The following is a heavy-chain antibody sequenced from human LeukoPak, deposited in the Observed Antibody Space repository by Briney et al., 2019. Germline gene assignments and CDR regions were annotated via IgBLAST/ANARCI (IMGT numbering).Heavy chain of an antibody. D-gene: IGHD5-12*01. CDR2: IYYSGST. CDR1: GGSISSYY. V-gene: IGHV4-59*12. Sequence: PSETLSLTCTVSGGSISSYYWSWIRQPPGKGLEWIGYIYYSGSTNYNPSPKSRVTIAVETSKNQFSLKLSSVTAADKAVYYCARSCRILDIVATIRARLGGNGFDIWGQGTMVTVSS. CDR3: ARSCRILDIVATIRARLGGNGFDI. J-gene: IGHJ3*02.